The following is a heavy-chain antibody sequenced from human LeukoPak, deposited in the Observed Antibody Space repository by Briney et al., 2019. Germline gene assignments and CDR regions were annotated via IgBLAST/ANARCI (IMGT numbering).Heavy chain of an antibody. CDR1: GYTFTSYY. CDR3: AREKGYDSSGYWAGRAFDI. CDR2: MNPNSGNT. V-gene: IGHV1-8*02. J-gene: IGHJ3*02. D-gene: IGHD3-22*01. Sequence: AASVTVSCKASGYTFTSYYMHWVRQAPGQGLEWMGWMNPNSGNTGYAQKFQGRVTMTRNTSTRTAYMELRSLRSEDTAVYYCAREKGYDSSGYWAGRAFDIWGQGTMVTVSS.